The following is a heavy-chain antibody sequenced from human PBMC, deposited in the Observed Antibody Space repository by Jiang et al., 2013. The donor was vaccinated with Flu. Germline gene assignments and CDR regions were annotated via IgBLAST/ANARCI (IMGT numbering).Heavy chain of an antibody. J-gene: IGHJ5*02. D-gene: IGHD2-21*01. CDR3: ARVIVVVNVGWFDP. Sequence: PGLVKPSETLSLTCTVSGDSINSPTYYWGWIRQPPGRGLEWIGTIYFTGNTYYNPSLKSRVTMSVDTSKNEFSLNLRSVTAADTAIYFCARVIVVVNVGWFDPWGQGTLVIVSS. V-gene: IGHV4-39*01. CDR2: IYFTGNT. CDR1: GDSINSPTYY.